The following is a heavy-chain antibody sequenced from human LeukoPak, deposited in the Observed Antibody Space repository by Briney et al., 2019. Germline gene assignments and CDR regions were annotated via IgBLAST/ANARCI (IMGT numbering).Heavy chain of an antibody. V-gene: IGHV3-66*04. CDR1: GFTVSSNY. CDR2: IYSGGST. J-gene: IGHJ6*03. D-gene: IGHD3-10*01. CDR3: AKRRMVRGVISSMDV. Sequence: GGTLRLSCAASGFTVSSNYMSWVRQAPGKGLEWVSVIYSGGSTYYADSVKGRFTISRDNSKNTLYLQMNSLRAEDTAVYYCAKRRMVRGVISSMDVWGKGTTVTVSS.